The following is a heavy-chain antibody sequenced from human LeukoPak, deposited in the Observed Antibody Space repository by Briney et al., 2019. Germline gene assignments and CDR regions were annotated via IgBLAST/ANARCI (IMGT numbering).Heavy chain of an antibody. J-gene: IGHJ6*02. Sequence: ASVKVSCKASGYRFTSYAINWVRQAPGQGLEWMGWISAYNGNTDYAQKFQGRVTMTTDTSTSTAYMELRSLTSDDTAVYYCARVVAYYYGMDVWGQGTTVTVSS. CDR1: GYRFTSYA. CDR3: ARVVAYYYGMDV. V-gene: IGHV1-18*01. CDR2: ISAYNGNT.